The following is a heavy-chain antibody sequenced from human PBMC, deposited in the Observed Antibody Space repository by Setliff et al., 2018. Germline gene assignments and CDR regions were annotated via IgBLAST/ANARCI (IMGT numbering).Heavy chain of an antibody. Sequence: GASVKVSCKASGYTFTGYYMHWVRQAPGQGLEWMGWINPNSGGTNYAQKFQGWVTMTRDTSISTAYMELSRLRSDDTAVYYCARGGGSSGWYYYYHGMDVWGQGTTVTVSS. CDR1: GYTFTGYY. J-gene: IGHJ6*02. V-gene: IGHV1-2*04. CDR3: ARGGGSSGWYYYYHGMDV. D-gene: IGHD6-19*01. CDR2: INPNSGGT.